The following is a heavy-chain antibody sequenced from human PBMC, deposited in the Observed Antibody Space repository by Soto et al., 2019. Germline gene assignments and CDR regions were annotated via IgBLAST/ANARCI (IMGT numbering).Heavy chain of an antibody. CDR3: AKEAVAGPYYYDYGMDV. V-gene: IGHV3-23*01. D-gene: IGHD6-19*01. Sequence: EVQLLESGGGLVQPGGSLRLSCAASGFSFSSYAMSWVRQAPGKGLEWVAGISGSGGSTYEADSVKGRFTISRDKTKNTLYLQINSLRAEDTAVYYCAKEAVAGPYYYDYGMDVWGQGTTVTVSS. CDR2: ISGSGGST. CDR1: GFSFSSYA. J-gene: IGHJ6*02.